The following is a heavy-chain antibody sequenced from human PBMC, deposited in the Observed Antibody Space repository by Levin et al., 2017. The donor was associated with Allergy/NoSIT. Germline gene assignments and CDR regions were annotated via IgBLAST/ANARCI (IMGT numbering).Heavy chain of an antibody. CDR2: ISSSSSTI. CDR3: ARAQSRYSSSWFEGDAFDI. V-gene: IGHV3-48*02. J-gene: IGHJ3*02. Sequence: GGSLRLSCAASGFSFSSYSMNWVRQAPGKGLEWVSYISSSSSTIYYADSVKGRFTISRDNAKNSLYLQMNSLRDEDTAVYYCARAQSRYSSSWFEGDAFDIWGQGTMVTVSS. D-gene: IGHD6-13*01. CDR1: GFSFSSYS.